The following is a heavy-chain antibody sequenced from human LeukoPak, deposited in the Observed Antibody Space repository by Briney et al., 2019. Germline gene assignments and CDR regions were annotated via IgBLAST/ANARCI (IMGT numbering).Heavy chain of an antibody. CDR1: GFTFSTYN. J-gene: IGHJ3*02. V-gene: IGHV3-21*01. Sequence: GGSLRLSCAASGFTFSTYNMNWVRQAPGKGLEWVSSINTISTRRDYADSVKGRFTISRDNARNSLYLEMNSLRAEDTAVYFSVTRSDDAFGIWGQGTTVTVSS. CDR2: INTISTRR. CDR3: VTRSDDAFGI. D-gene: IGHD4-17*01.